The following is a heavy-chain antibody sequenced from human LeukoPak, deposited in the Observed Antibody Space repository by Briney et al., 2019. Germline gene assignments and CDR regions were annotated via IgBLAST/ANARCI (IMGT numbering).Heavy chain of an antibody. CDR3: ARGRIAAGPYYYYYMDV. J-gene: IGHJ6*03. CDR1: GFTFSSYA. Sequence: GGSLRLSCAASGFTFSSYAMHWVRQAPGKGLERVAVISYDGSNKYYADSVKGRFTISRDNSKNTLYLQTNSLRAEDTAVYYCARGRIAAGPYYYYYMDVWGKGTTVTVSS. CDR2: ISYDGSNK. V-gene: IGHV3-30-3*01. D-gene: IGHD6-6*01.